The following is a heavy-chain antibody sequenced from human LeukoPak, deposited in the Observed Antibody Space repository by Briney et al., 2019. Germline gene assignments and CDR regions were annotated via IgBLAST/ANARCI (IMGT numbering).Heavy chain of an antibody. Sequence: GGSLRLSCAASGFIFSNYWMHWVRQAPGKGLEWVSGINEEGSDTKYADSVRGQFTISRDNAKNTLSLQMNSLRADDTAVYYCAREGPDYWDQGTLVTVSS. CDR2: INEEGSDT. J-gene: IGHJ4*02. CDR1: GFIFSNYW. CDR3: AREGPDY. V-gene: IGHV3-74*01.